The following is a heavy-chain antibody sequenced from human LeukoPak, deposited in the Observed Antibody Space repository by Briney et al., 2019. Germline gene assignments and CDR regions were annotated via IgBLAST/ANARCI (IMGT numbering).Heavy chain of an antibody. J-gene: IGHJ4*02. Sequence: SETLSLTCTVSGGSISSYCWSWIRQPPGKGLEWIGYIYYSGSTNYNPSLKSRVTISVDTSKNQFSLKLSSVTAADTAVYYCARVDFWSGYEAPTAIDYWGQGTLVTVSS. V-gene: IGHV4-59*01. CDR1: GGSISSYC. D-gene: IGHD3-3*01. CDR2: IYYSGST. CDR3: ARVDFWSGYEAPTAIDY.